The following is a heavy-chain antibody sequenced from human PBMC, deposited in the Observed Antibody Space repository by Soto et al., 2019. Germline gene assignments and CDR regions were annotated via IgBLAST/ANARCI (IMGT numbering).Heavy chain of an antibody. Sequence: GGSLRLSCAGSGFTFSSYWMQWARQAPGKGLVWVSRINSDGSSTTYADSVKGRFTISRDNAKNTLYLQMNSLRAEDTAVYYCVRGEGGWETYWGQGTLVTVSS. J-gene: IGHJ4*02. D-gene: IGHD6-19*01. V-gene: IGHV3-74*01. CDR3: VRGEGGWETY. CDR1: GFTFSSYW. CDR2: INSDGSST.